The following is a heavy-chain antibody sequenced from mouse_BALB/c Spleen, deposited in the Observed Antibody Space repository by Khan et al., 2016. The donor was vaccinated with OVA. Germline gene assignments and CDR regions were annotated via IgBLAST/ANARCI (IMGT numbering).Heavy chain of an antibody. J-gene: IGHJ4*01. Sequence: VQLKQSGPGLVAPSQSLSITCTVSGFSLTTYGVNWIRQPPGKGLEWLGVIWGDGSTNYHSALISSLSISKDNSQSQVFLKLNSLQTDDTATYYCAKWGDGSTYAMDYWGQGTSGTVSS. CDR1: GFSLTTYG. CDR2: IWGDGST. D-gene: IGHD2-3*01. V-gene: IGHV2-3*01. CDR3: AKWGDGSTYAMDY.